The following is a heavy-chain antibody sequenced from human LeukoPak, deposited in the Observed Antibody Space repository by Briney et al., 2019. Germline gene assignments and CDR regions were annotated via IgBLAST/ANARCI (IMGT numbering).Heavy chain of an antibody. CDR1: GFTFSSYA. J-gene: IGHJ4*02. V-gene: IGHV3-23*01. Sequence: PGGSLRLSCAASGFTFSSYAMSWVRQAPGKGLEWVSAISGSGGSTYYADSVKGRFTISRDNSKNTLYLQMHSLRAEDTAVYYCAKDQAGYSYDSYYFDYWGQGTLVTVSS. CDR3: AKDQAGYSYDSYYFDY. D-gene: IGHD5-18*01. CDR2: ISGSGGST.